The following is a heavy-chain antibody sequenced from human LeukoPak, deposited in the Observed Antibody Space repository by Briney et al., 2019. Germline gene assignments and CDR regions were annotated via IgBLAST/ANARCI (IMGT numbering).Heavy chain of an antibody. CDR1: GFAFRTYS. CDR2: ITYDGKVQ. J-gene: IGHJ5*02. Sequence: SGGSLRLSCAASGFAFRTYSMHWVRQAPGKGLEWLAVITYDGKVQHYTDSVKGQFTVSRDNSKKTLYLQMFSLRPEDTAFYYCAREERVGATYCLDAWGRGTLVTVSS. D-gene: IGHD1-26*01. CDR3: AREERVGATYCLDA. V-gene: IGHV3-30*04.